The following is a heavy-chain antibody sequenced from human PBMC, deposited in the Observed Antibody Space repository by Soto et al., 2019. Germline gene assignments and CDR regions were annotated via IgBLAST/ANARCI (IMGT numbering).Heavy chain of an antibody. D-gene: IGHD6-13*01. J-gene: IGHJ6*02. Sequence: GEFLKISCQGSGYSFTTYWIGWVRQMPGKGLEWMGIIYPDDSDTRYSPSFQGQVTISADKSISTAYLQWSSLKASDTAMYYCARLGSAAGLSNYGMDVWGQGTTVTVSS. CDR1: GYSFTTYW. CDR3: ARLGSAAGLSNYGMDV. V-gene: IGHV5-51*01. CDR2: IYPDDSDT.